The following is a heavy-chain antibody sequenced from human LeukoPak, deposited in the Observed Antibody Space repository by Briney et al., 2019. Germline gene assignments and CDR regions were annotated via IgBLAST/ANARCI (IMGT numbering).Heavy chain of an antibody. V-gene: IGHV4-4*09. CDR2: IHTIGIT. J-gene: IGHJ4*02. CDR1: GGSISTYY. D-gene: IGHD2-2*01. Sequence: SETLSLTCTVSGGSISTYYWSWIRQPPGKGLGWIGYIHTIGITSQKPSLKSRVTISVDTSKNQFSLSLSSVTAADTAVYYCASHLGDCRSTSCFFDNWGQGTLVTVSS. CDR3: ASHLGDCRSTSCFFDN.